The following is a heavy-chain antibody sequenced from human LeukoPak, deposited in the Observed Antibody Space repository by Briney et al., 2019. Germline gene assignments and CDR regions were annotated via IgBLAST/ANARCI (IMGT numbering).Heavy chain of an antibody. CDR1: GFTFSSYG. V-gene: IGHV3-30*18. Sequence: QTGRSLRLSCAASGFTFSSYGMHWVRQAPGKGLEWVAVISYDGSNKYYADSVKGRFTISRDNSKNTLYLQMNSLRAEDTAVYYCAKGGDTAMAVDFDYWGQGTLVTVSS. D-gene: IGHD5-18*01. CDR3: AKGGDTAMAVDFDY. J-gene: IGHJ4*02. CDR2: ISYDGSNK.